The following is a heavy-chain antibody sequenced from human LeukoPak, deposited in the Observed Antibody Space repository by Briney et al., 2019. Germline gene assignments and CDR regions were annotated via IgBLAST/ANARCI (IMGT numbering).Heavy chain of an antibody. CDR2: IYYIGTA. J-gene: IGHJ6*03. CDR3: ARARGDSPRIYYYMDV. D-gene: IGHD3-16*01. Sequence: PSQTLSLSCSVSGDSISIGDYRWSWIRQSPGKGLEWIGYIYYIGTAYYNPSLRSRVALSADTSKNQFSLKLNSVTVADSAVYFCARARGDSPRIYYYMDVWGKGTTVTVSS. V-gene: IGHV4-30-4*01. CDR1: GDSISIGDYR.